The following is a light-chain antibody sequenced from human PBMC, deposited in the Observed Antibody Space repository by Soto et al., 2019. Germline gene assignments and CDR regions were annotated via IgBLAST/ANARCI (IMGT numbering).Light chain of an antibody. CDR1: QSVSSN. Sequence: EIVMTQSPATLSVSPGERATLSCRASQSVSSNLVGYQQKPGQAPRLLIYGASTRATGIPARFRGSGSGTEITLITSSRQSEKFAVYYCKQYNSGPRTFGQGTTVEIQ. CDR2: GAS. CDR3: KQYNSGPRT. V-gene: IGKV3-15*01. J-gene: IGKJ1*01.